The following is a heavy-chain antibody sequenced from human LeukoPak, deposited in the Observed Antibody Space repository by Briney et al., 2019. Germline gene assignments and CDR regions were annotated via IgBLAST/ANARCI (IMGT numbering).Heavy chain of an antibody. CDR2: ISAYNGNT. J-gene: IGHJ4*02. V-gene: IGHV1-18*04. D-gene: IGHD4-17*01. CDR1: GYTFTGYY. Sequence: ASVKVSCKASGYTFTGYYMHWVRQAPGQGLEWMGWISAYNGNTNYAQKLQGRVTMATDTSTSTAYMELRSLRSDDTAVYYCARATTVTLGVDYWGQGTLVTVSS. CDR3: ARATTVTLGVDY.